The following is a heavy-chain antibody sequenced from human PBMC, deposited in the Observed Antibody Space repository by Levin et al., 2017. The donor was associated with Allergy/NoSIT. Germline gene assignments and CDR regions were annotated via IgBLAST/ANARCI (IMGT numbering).Heavy chain of an antibody. CDR3: ARNRIIVSGGKDYYYGMDV. J-gene: IGHJ6*02. CDR2: INYRGGT. D-gene: IGHD5/OR15-5a*01. CDR1: GGSVSSGTYY. Sequence: NPSETLSLTCTVSGGSVSSGTYYWSWIRQPPGKGLEWIGYINYRGGTNYNPSLKSRVTISVDTSKNEFSLKLTSVTAADTAVYYCARNRIIVSGGKDYYYGMDVWGQGTTVTVSS. V-gene: IGHV4-61*01.